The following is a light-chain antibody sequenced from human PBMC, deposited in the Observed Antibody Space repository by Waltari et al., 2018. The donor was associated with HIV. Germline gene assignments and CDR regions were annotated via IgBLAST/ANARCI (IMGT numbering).Light chain of an antibody. CDR3: MQVLQTPLT. Sequence: DIVMTQSPLSLPVIPGEPASISCRSSQSLLHSSGDNYLDWYLQKPGQSPQLLIFLGSNRASGVPERFSASGSGTDFTLEISRVEAEDVGVYFCMQVLQTPLTFGGGTKVEIK. CDR1: QSLLHSSGDNY. CDR2: LGS. V-gene: IGKV2-28*01. J-gene: IGKJ4*01.